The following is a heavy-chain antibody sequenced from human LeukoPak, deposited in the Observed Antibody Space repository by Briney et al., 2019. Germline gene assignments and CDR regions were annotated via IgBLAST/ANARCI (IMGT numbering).Heavy chain of an antibody. V-gene: IGHV4-39*07. J-gene: IGHJ4*02. Sequence: SETLSLTCTVSGGSISSSSYYRGWIRQPPGKGLEWIGSIYYSGSTYYNPSLKSRVTISVDTSKNQFSLKLSSVTAADTAVYYCARLYSGSYYGPGGYFDYWGQGTLVTVSS. CDR1: GGSISSSSYY. CDR2: IYYSGST. CDR3: ARLYSGSYYGPGGYFDY. D-gene: IGHD1-26*01.